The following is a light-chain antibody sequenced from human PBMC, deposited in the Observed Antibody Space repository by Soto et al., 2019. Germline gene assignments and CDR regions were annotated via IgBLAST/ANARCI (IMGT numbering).Light chain of an antibody. Sequence: QSVLTQPPSASGTPGQRVSISCSGSSSNIGSNTVRWYQHLPGTAPRLLIYNNIQRPSGVPDRFSGSKSGTSASLAISGLQSEDEAVYYCAVWDDSLDGHAVFGGGTQLTVL. CDR3: AVWDDSLDGHAV. CDR2: NNI. CDR1: SSNIGSNT. V-gene: IGLV1-44*01. J-gene: IGLJ7*01.